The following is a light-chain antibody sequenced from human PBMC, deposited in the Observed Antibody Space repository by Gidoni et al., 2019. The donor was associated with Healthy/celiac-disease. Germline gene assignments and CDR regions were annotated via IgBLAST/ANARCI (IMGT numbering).Light chain of an antibody. CDR3: SSYTSSITPVV. V-gene: IGLV2-14*03. CDR2: DVS. Sequence: SALTQPAPVSVSPGQSITISCTGTSSDVGGYNYVSWYQHHPGKAPKLMIYDVSNRPSGVSNRFSGSKSGNTASLTISGLQAEDEADYYCSSYTSSITPVVFGGGTKLTVL. CDR1: SSDVGGYNY. J-gene: IGLJ2*01.